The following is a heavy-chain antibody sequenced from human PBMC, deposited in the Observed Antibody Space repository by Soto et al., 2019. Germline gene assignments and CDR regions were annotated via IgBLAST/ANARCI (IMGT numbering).Heavy chain of an antibody. D-gene: IGHD4-17*01. J-gene: IGHJ4*02. V-gene: IGHV3-30*03. CDR2: ISYDGNYI. CDR3: ARAGGTTVTGLWHFDS. CDR1: GFAFSSYA. Sequence: QVQLVESGGGVVQPGASLRLSCEASGFAFSSYAMHWVRQAPGKGLEWVGVISYDGNYIYYADSVKGRFTISRDNSKNTLYVQVNSLRPEDTAVYYCARAGGTTVTGLWHFDSWGQGTLVTVSS.